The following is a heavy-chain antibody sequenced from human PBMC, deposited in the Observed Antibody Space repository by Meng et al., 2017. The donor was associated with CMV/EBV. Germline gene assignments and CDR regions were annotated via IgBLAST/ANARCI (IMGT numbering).Heavy chain of an antibody. D-gene: IGHD3-22*01. CDR1: GFTFSDYY. Sequence: GESLKISCAASGFTFSDYYMSWIRQAPGKGLEWVSYISSGGSTIYYADSVKGRFTISRDNAKNSLYLQMNSLRAEDTAVYYCARDRLPLYYYDSSGRNAFDIWGQGTMVTVSS. CDR2: ISSGGSTI. J-gene: IGHJ3*02. V-gene: IGHV3-11*04. CDR3: ARDRLPLYYYDSSGRNAFDI.